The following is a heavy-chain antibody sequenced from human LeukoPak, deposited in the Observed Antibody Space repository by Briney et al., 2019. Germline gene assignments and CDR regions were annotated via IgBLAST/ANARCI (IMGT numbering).Heavy chain of an antibody. V-gene: IGHV3-23*01. D-gene: IGHD3-3*01. CDR2: ISGSGGST. CDR1: GFTFSSYA. J-gene: IGHJ1*01. CDR3: AKDISTIPRRFQH. Sequence: GGSLRLSCAASGFTFSSYAMSWVRQAPGKGLEWVSAISGSGGSTYYADSVKGRFTISRDNSKNTLYLQMTRLTALYTAVYYGAKDISTIPRRFQHWGQGTLVTVSS.